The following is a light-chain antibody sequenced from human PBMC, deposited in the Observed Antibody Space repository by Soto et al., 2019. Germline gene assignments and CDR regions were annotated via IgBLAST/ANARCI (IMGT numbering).Light chain of an antibody. Sequence: EIVLTQSPDTLSLSPGEIATLTCRASQSVSNFLAWYQHKPGQAPRLLIYDASIRAAGVPARFSGSGSGTEFTLTISSLQSEDFAVYYCQQYNNWLWTFGQGTKVDIK. J-gene: IGKJ1*01. V-gene: IGKV3D-15*01. CDR1: QSVSNF. CDR2: DAS. CDR3: QQYNNWLWT.